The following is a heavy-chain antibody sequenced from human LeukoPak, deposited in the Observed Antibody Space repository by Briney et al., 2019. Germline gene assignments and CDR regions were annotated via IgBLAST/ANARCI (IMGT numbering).Heavy chain of an antibody. CDR2: IKQDGSEK. CDR3: ARDRYISRSWGYDFDY. Sequence: GGSLRLSCAASGFTFSSYWMSWVRQAPGKGLEWVANIKQDGSEKYYVDSVKGRFTISRDNARNSLYLQMNSLRAEDTAVYYCARDRYISRSWGYDFDYWGQGTLVTVSS. J-gene: IGHJ4*02. V-gene: IGHV3-7*01. CDR1: GFTFSSYW. D-gene: IGHD6-13*01.